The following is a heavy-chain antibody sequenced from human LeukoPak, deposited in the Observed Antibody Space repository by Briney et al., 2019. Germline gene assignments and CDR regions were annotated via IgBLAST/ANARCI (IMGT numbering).Heavy chain of an antibody. Sequence: GGSLRLSCAASGFTFSSYEMNWVRQAPGKGLEWVSFISSSGSAIHYADSVRGRFTISRDNAKNSLYPQMSRLRAEDTAVYYCAREKLSFFDSSGYFDYWGQGALVTVSS. V-gene: IGHV3-48*03. J-gene: IGHJ4*02. D-gene: IGHD3-22*01. CDR1: GFTFSSYE. CDR3: AREKLSFFDSSGYFDY. CDR2: ISSSGSAI.